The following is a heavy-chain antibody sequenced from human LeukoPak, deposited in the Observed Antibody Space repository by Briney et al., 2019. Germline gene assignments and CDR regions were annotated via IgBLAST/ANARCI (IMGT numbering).Heavy chain of an antibody. J-gene: IGHJ3*02. Sequence: PGGSLRLSCAASGFTFSSYAMHWVRQAPGKGLEWVAVISYDGSNKYYADSVKGRFTISRDNSKNTMYLQMNSLRAEDTAVYYCSKNQKQLLVNDSFYIWGQRTMVTLSS. D-gene: IGHD6-19*01. CDR2: ISYDGSNK. CDR3: SKNQKQLLVNDSFYI. V-gene: IGHV3-30*04. CDR1: GFTFSSYA.